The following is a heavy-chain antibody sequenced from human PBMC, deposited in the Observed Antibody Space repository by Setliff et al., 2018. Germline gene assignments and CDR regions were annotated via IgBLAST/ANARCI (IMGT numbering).Heavy chain of an antibody. CDR2: ISGSAQTT. D-gene: IGHD6-19*01. CDR1: GFTFSSYA. V-gene: IGHV3-23*01. J-gene: IGHJ4*02. Sequence: GGSLRLSCAASGFTFSSYAITWVRQAPGKGLEWVSMISGSAQTTYYADSVKGRFTISRDNSKNTLYLQMNSLRAEDTAVYYCAKDLSIAVAGIFDYWGQGTLVTVSS. CDR3: AKDLSIAVAGIFDY.